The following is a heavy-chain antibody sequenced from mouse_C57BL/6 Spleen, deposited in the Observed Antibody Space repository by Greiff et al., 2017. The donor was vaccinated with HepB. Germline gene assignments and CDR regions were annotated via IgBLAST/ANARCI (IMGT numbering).Heavy chain of an antibody. D-gene: IGHD2-2*01. CDR3: ARKDGYDEAWFAY. V-gene: IGHV1-55*01. CDR2: IYPGSGST. CDR1: GYTFTSYW. J-gene: IGHJ3*01. Sequence: QVQLQQPGAELVKPGASVKMSCKASGYTFTSYWITWVKQRPGQGLEWIGDIYPGSGSTNYNEKFKSKATLTVDTSSSTAYMQLSSLTSEDSAVYYCARKDGYDEAWFAYWGQGTLVTVSA.